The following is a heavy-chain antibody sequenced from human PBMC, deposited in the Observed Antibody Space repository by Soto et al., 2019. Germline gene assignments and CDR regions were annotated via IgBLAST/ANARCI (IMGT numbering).Heavy chain of an antibody. J-gene: IGHJ4*02. CDR3: ARDTVESRIAAAGKDY. D-gene: IGHD6-13*01. CDR1: GFTFSSYS. V-gene: IGHV3-21*01. CDR2: ISSSSSYI. Sequence: GGSLRLSCAASGFTFSSYSMNWVRQAPGKGLEWVSSISSSSSYIYYADSVKGRFTISRDNAKNSLYLQMNSLRAEDTDVYYCARDTVESRIAAAGKDYWGQGTLVTVSS.